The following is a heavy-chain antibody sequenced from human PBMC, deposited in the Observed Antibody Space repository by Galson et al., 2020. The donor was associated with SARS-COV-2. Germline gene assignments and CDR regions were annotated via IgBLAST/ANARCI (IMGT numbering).Heavy chain of an antibody. D-gene: IGHD1-7*01. CDR1: GGSLRNFA. Sequence: SVPVSCKPSGGSLRNFALHWVRPAPAQGLEGVGGLIPFFGTTDYVDKLQGRVTFSADESTTTAYMELSSLSSEDTAVYYCATKQSDAETNTYYYYYRAVDVWGQGTTVTVSS. CDR3: ATKQSDAETNTYYYYYRAVDV. J-gene: IGHJ6*02. V-gene: IGHV1-69*13. CDR2: LIPFFGTT.